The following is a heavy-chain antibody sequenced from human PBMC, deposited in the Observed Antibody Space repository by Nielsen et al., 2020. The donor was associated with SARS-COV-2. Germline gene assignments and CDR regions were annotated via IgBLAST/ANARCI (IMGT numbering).Heavy chain of an antibody. D-gene: IGHD6-13*01. CDR3: AKDMGSSSWYEDYGMDV. CDR1: EFTFDDYA. Sequence: SLKISCAASEFTFDDYAMHWVRQAPGKGLEWFSGISWNSGSIGYADSVKGRFTISRDNAKNSLNLQMNSLRAEDTALYYCAKDMGSSSWYEDYGMDVWGQGTTVTVSS. J-gene: IGHJ6*02. V-gene: IGHV3-9*01. CDR2: ISWNSGSI.